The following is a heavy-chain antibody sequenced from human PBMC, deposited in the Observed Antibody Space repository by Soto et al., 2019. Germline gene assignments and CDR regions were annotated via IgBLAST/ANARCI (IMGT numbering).Heavy chain of an antibody. Sequence: EVQLVESGGGLVKPGGSLRLSCAASGFTFSSYSMNWVRQAPGKGLEWVSSISSSSSYIYYADSVKGRFTISRDNAKNSLYLQMNSLRAEDTAVYYCATGVTILTGYDNDYWGQGTLVTVSS. J-gene: IGHJ4*02. CDR3: ATGVTILTGYDNDY. CDR1: GFTFSSYS. CDR2: ISSSSSYI. V-gene: IGHV3-21*01. D-gene: IGHD3-9*01.